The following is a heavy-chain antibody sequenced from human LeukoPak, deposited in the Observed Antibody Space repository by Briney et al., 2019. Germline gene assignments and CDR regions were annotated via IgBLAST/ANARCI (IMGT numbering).Heavy chain of an antibody. Sequence: GGSLRLSCTASEFTVSRNYMLWVRQAPGKGLEWVSLVFSNGDTHYADSVKGRFTISRDTSKNTVSLQMNSLRVEDTAMYYCTRDQMNYWGQGTLVTVSS. D-gene: IGHD5-24*01. CDR2: VFSNGDT. CDR3: TRDQMNY. J-gene: IGHJ4*02. V-gene: IGHV3-53*01. CDR1: EFTVSRNY.